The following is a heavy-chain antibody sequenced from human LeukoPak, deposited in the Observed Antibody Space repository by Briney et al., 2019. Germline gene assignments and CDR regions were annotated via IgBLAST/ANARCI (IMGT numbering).Heavy chain of an antibody. CDR2: IRNDGSEQ. CDR1: GFTFSNYW. D-gene: IGHD1-26*01. V-gene: IGHV3-7*01. Sequence: GGSLRLSCAASGFTFSNYWMTWVRQAPGKGLEWVANIRNDGSEQNSANSVKGRFTISRDNAKNSVFLQMNSLRAEDTAVYYCARDGSAEYDSASRMHLDSWGQGALVSVSS. CDR3: ARDGSAEYDSASRMHLDS. J-gene: IGHJ4*02.